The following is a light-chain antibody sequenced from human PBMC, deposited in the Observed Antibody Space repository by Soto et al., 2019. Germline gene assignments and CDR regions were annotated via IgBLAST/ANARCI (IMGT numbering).Light chain of an antibody. Sequence: QSALTQPASVSGSPGQSITISCTGTSSVVGTYSLVSWYQQHPGKAPKLMIYEVTKRPSGVSNRFSGSKSGNTASLTISGLQAEDEADYYCCSYAGTSTYVFGTGTKVTVL. CDR1: SSVVGTYSL. V-gene: IGLV2-23*02. CDR3: CSYAGTSTYV. CDR2: EVT. J-gene: IGLJ1*01.